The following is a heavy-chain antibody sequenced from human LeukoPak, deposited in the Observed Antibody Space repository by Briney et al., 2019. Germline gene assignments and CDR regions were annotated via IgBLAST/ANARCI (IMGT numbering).Heavy chain of an antibody. D-gene: IGHD6-19*01. CDR1: GFPFSSHG. CDR3: ARGLAVAGNDY. CDR2: ISPGGGPT. V-gene: IGHV3-23*01. Sequence: GGSLRLSCAGSGFPFSSHGMSWVRQAPGKGLEWVSGISPGGGPTYYADSVKGRFTISRDDPKNTLCLQMNSLRAEDTAVYYCARGLAVAGNDYWGQGTLVTVSS. J-gene: IGHJ4*02.